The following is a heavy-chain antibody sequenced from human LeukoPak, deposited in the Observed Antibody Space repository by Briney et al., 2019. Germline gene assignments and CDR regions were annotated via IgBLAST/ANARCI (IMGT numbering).Heavy chain of an antibody. V-gene: IGHV1-46*01. CDR1: GYTFTSYY. CDR3: ARTYGGNSAFDY. CDR2: INPSGGST. Sequence: ASVKVTCKACGYTFTSYYMHWVRQAPGQGLEWMGIINPSGGSTSYAQKFQGRVTMTRDTSTSTVYMELSSLRSEDTAVYYCARTYGGNSAFDYWGQGTLVTVSS. D-gene: IGHD4-23*01. J-gene: IGHJ4*02.